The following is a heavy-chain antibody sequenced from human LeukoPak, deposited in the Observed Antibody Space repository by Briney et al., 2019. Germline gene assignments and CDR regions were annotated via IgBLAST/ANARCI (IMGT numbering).Heavy chain of an antibody. CDR1: GYTFTDYY. V-gene: IGHV1-2*02. CDR2: INPNSGGT. J-gene: IGHJ5*02. D-gene: IGHD2-2*01. Sequence: EASVKVSCKASGYTFTDYYIHWVRQAPGQGLEWMGWINPNSGGTDYAGKFQGRVTMTRDTSISTAYMELSSLESDDTAVYYCATVPCLTTSCSPINWFDPWGQGALVTVSS. CDR3: ATVPCLTTSCSPINWFDP.